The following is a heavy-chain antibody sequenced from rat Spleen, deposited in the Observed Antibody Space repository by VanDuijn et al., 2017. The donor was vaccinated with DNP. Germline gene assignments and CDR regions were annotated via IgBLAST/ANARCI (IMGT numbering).Heavy chain of an antibody. Sequence: EVQLVESGGGLVQPGRSLKLSCAASGFTFSDYNMAWVRHAPKKGLEWVATILYDGSRTYYRDSVKGRFTISRDNAKSTLYLQMDSLRSEDTATYYCATFEGRDAWGQGTSVTVSS. D-gene: IGHD1-11*01. CDR1: GFTFSDYN. V-gene: IGHV5S10*01. CDR2: ILYDGSRT. J-gene: IGHJ4*01. CDR3: ATFEGRDA.